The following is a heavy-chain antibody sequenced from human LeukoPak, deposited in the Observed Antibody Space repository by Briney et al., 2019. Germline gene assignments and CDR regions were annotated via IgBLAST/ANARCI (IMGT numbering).Heavy chain of an antibody. CDR3: ARDCSGGSCYSRHFDY. D-gene: IGHD2-15*01. V-gene: IGHV3-74*01. J-gene: IGHJ4*02. Sequence: GGSLRLSCAASGFTFSSYWMHWVRQAPGRRLVWVSRSNIDGSTTTYADSVKGRFTISRDDARNTLYLQMNSLRAEDTAVYYCARDCSGGSCYSRHFDYWGQGTLVTVSS. CDR1: GFTFSSYW. CDR2: SNIDGSTT.